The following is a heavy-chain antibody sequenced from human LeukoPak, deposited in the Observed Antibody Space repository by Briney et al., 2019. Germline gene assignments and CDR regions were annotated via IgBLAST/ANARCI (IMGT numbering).Heavy chain of an antibody. V-gene: IGHV4-30-2*01. D-gene: IGHD2-2*01. CDR2: IYHSGST. J-gene: IGHJ3*01. CDR1: GGSISSGGYS. Sequence: SETLSLTCAVSGGSISSGGYSWSWIRQPPGKGLEWIGYIYHSGSTYYNPSLKSRVTISVDRSKNQFSLKLSSVTAADTAVYYCAKNLRVFCSSTSRHPAAFDVWGQGTMVTVSS. CDR3: AKNLRVFCSSTSRHPAAFDV.